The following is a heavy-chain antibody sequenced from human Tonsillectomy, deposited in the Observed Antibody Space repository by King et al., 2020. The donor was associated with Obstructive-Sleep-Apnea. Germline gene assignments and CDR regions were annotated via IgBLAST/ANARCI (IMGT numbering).Heavy chain of an antibody. J-gene: IGHJ5*02. CDR2: FSGSGGST. D-gene: IGHD1-26*01. V-gene: IGHV3-23*04. CDR3: ARARIVGATRWFDP. CDR1: GFTFSSYA. Sequence: VQLVESGGGLVQPGGSLSLSCAASGFTFSSYAMSWVRQAPGKGMDWVSAFSGSGGSTSYQDSVKGRFTISRDNSKNPLYLQMNSLRAEDTAVYYCARARIVGATRWFDPWGQGTLVTVSS.